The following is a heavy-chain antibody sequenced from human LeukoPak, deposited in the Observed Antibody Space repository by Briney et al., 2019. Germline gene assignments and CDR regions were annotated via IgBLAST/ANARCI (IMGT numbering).Heavy chain of an antibody. V-gene: IGHV3-7*01. D-gene: IGHD2-2*01. CDR3: ARGQLADIY. J-gene: IGHJ4*02. CDR1: GFTFSTYW. Sequence: GGSLRLSCAASGFTFSTYWMSWVRQTPGKGLEWVVKIKPDGSEKSYVDSVKGRFTISRDNAKTSVYLQMNSLRVEDTAVYYCARGQLADIYWGQGALVTVSS. CDR2: IKPDGSEK.